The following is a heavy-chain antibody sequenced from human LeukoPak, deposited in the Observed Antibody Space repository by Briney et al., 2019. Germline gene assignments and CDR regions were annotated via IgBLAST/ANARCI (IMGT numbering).Heavy chain of an antibody. Sequence: SQTLSLTCTVSGGSISSGSYYWSWIRQPAGKGLEWIGRIYTSGSTNYNPSLKSRVTISVDTSKNQLSLKLSSVTAADTAVYYCAREPIRDAFDIWGQGTMVTVSS. CDR1: GGSISSGSYY. D-gene: IGHD3-3*01. CDR3: AREPIRDAFDI. CDR2: IYTSGST. J-gene: IGHJ3*02. V-gene: IGHV4-61*02.